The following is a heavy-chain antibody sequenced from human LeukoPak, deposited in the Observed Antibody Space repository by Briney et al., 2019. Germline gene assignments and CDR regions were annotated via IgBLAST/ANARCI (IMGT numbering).Heavy chain of an antibody. V-gene: IGHV3-74*01. CDR1: GFTLSSYW. CDR3: ARDQWELGAFDI. D-gene: IGHD1-26*01. Sequence: PGGSLRLSCAASGFTLSSYWMHWVRQTPGKGLMWVSRINSDGSSTSYADSVKGRFTISRDNSKNTLYLQMNSLRAEDTAVYYCARDQWELGAFDIWGQGTMVTVSS. J-gene: IGHJ3*02. CDR2: INSDGSST.